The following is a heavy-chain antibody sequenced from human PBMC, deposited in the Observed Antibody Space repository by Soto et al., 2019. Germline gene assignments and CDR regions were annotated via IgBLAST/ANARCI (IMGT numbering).Heavy chain of an antibody. J-gene: IGHJ4*02. V-gene: IGHV3-23*01. CDR3: AKTLLSTSWYGLHDY. CDR2: ISGSGGRT. Sequence: GGSVRLSCAASEFTFSSYAMSWVRQAPNKGLEWVSTISGSGGRTYYADSAKGRFTISRDNSRNTLHLQMNSLRVEDTAVYYCAKTLLSTSWYGLHDYVSQGTLVTVSS. CDR1: EFTFSSYA. D-gene: IGHD6-13*01.